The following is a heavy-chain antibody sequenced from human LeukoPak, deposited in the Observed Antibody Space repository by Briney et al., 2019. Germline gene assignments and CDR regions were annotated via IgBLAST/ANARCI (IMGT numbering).Heavy chain of an antibody. J-gene: IGHJ2*01. CDR3: ARDGWFGELVPTYWYFDL. CDR1: GGTFSSYA. CDR2: IIPIFGTA. Sequence: ASVKVSCKASGGTFSSYAISWVRQAPGQGLEWMGGIIPIFGTANYAQKFQGRVTITTDESTSTAYMELSSLRSEDTAVYYCARDGWFGELVPTYWYFDLWGRGTLVTVSS. D-gene: IGHD3-10*01. V-gene: IGHV1-69*05.